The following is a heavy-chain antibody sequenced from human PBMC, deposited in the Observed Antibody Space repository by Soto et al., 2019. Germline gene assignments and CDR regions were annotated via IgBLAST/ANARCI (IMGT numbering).Heavy chain of an antibody. J-gene: IGHJ5*02. Sequence: PSETLSLTCTVSRGSIYTGGYYWTWIRQHPGKALEWIGYIYVSGSTYYNPSLKSRVAISIGTSKNQFSLKLNSVSAADTAVYYCARARSGTYYNPAWFDPWGQGALVTVSS. CDR1: RGSIYTGGYY. CDR3: ARARSGTYYNPAWFDP. D-gene: IGHD3-10*01. CDR2: IYVSGST. V-gene: IGHV4-31*03.